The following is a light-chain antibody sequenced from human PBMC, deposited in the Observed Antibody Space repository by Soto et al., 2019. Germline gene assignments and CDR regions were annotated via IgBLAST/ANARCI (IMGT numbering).Light chain of an antibody. J-gene: IGKJ2*01. V-gene: IGKV1-5*03. Sequence: DIQMTQSPSTLSASVGDRVTITCRASQSISSWLAWYQQKPGKAPNLLIYKASSLQSGVPSRFSGRGSGTEFTLTISSLQPDDFATYYCQQYHSYSRTFGQGTKLEIK. CDR3: QQYHSYSRT. CDR2: KAS. CDR1: QSISSW.